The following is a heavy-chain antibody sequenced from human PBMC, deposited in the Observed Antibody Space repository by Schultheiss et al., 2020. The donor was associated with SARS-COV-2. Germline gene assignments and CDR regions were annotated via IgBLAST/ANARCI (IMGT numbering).Heavy chain of an antibody. J-gene: IGHJ6*02. CDR1: GFTFSSYG. V-gene: IGHV3-30*03. CDR2: ISYDGSNK. CDR3: ARDDHSSGWYDYYYGMDV. D-gene: IGHD6-19*01. Sequence: GGSLRLSCAASGFTFSSYGMHWVRQAPGKGLEWVAVISYDGSNKYYADSVKGRFTISRDNSKNTLYLQMNSLRAEDTAVYYCARDDHSSGWYDYYYGMDVWGQGTTVTVSS.